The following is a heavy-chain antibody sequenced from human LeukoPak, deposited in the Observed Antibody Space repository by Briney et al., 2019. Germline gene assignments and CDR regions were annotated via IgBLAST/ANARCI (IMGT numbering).Heavy chain of an antibody. CDR3: VRDSPGYGAYDFD. D-gene: IGHD5-12*01. Sequence: PGGSLRLSCAASGFTFSSYWMSWVRQAPGKGREWVANIKEDGSAKYYVDSVKGRFTISRDNAKNSLYLQMNNLSAEDTAVYYCVRDSPGYGAYDFDWGQGTLVTVSS. V-gene: IGHV3-7*01. CDR1: GFTFSSYW. J-gene: IGHJ4*02. CDR2: IKEDGSAK.